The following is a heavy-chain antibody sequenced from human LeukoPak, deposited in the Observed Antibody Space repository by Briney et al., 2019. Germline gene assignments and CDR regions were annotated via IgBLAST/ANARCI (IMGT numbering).Heavy chain of an antibody. CDR3: ARLPFTYYYDSSGYYHFDY. V-gene: IGHV4-30-2*01. D-gene: IGHD3-22*01. Sequence: SETLSLTCTVSGGSISSGGDYWSWTRQPPGKAPEWIGYIYQSGTTYYNPSLKSRVTISVDTSKNQFSLKLSSVTAADTAVYYCARLPFTYYYDSSGYYHFDYWGQGTLVTVSS. CDR1: GGSISSGGDY. J-gene: IGHJ4*02. CDR2: IYQSGTT.